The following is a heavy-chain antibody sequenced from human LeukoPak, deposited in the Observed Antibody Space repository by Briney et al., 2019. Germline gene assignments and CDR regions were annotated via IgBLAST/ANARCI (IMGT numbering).Heavy chain of an antibody. CDR2: ISAYNGNT. CDR3: ARRVSSSSNYYYYYMDV. Sequence: ASVKVSCKASGYTLTGYGISWVRQAPGQGLEWMGWISAYNGNTNYAQKLQGRVTMTTDTSTSTAYMELRSLRSDDTAVYYCARRVSSSSNYYYYYMDVWGKGTTVTVSS. D-gene: IGHD6-6*01. CDR1: GYTLTGYG. J-gene: IGHJ6*03. V-gene: IGHV1-18*01.